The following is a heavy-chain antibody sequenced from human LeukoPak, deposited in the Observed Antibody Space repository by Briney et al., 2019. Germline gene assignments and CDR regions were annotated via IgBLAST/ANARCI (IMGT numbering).Heavy chain of an antibody. Sequence: SGPTLVNPTPPLTLTCTFSGFSLSTSGMCVSWIRQPPGKALEWLARINWDDDKYYSTSLKTRLTISKETSKNQVVLTMTNMDPVDTATYYCARITPAGRQLDYWGQGTLVTVSS. CDR1: GFSLSTSGMC. J-gene: IGHJ4*02. D-gene: IGHD6-13*01. V-gene: IGHV2-70*11. CDR3: ARITPAGRQLDY. CDR2: INWDDDK.